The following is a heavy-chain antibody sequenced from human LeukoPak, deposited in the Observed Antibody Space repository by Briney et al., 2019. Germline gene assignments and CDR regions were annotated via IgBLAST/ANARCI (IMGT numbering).Heavy chain of an antibody. J-gene: IGHJ4*02. D-gene: IGHD2-21*02. CDR1: GYTLTELS. CDR2: FDPEDGET. V-gene: IGHV1-24*01. CDR3: ARDLVVVTAKPSSFDY. Sequence: ASVKVSCKVSGYTLTELSMHWVRQAPGKGLEWMGGFDPEDGETIYAQKFQGRVTMTEDTSTSTAYMELSSLRSEDTAVYYCARDLVVVTAKPSSFDYWGQGALVTVSS.